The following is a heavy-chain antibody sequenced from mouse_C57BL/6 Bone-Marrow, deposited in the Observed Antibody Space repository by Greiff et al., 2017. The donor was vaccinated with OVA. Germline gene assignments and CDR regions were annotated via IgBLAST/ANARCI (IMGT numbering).Heavy chain of an antibody. CDR2: IDPSDSYT. CDR1: GYTFTSYW. Sequence: QVQLQQSGAELVKPGASVKLSCKASGYTFTSYWMQWVKQRPGQGLEWIGEIDPSDSYTNYNQKFKGKATLTVDTSTSTAYMQLSSLTLEDDAVDYCARWRIIWSLDYWGQGTTLTVSS. V-gene: IGHV1-50*01. CDR3: ARWRIIWSLDY. D-gene: IGHD1-1*02. J-gene: IGHJ2*01.